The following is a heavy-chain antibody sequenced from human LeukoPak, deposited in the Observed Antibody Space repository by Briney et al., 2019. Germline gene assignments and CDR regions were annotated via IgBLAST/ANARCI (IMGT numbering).Heavy chain of an antibody. V-gene: IGHV4-59*01. CDR2: IYYSGST. D-gene: IGHD6-19*01. CDR3: ARRAGSGWYFDY. CDR1: GGSISSYY. J-gene: IGHJ4*02. Sequence: TSETLSLTCTVSGGSISSYYWSLIRQPPGKGLEWIGYIYYSGSTNYNPSLKSRVTISVDTSKNQFSLKLSSVTAADTAVYYCARRAGSGWYFDYWGQGTLVTVSS.